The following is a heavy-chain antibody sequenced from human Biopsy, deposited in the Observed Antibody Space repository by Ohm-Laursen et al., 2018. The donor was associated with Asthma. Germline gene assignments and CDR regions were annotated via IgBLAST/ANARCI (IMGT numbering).Heavy chain of an antibody. CDR1: LYNFIIFA. CDR2: INSFNFNT. CDR3: ARTYYDFLTGQVKDAFGI. J-gene: IGHJ3*02. D-gene: IGHD3-9*01. Sequence: ASVKFSCKSSLYNFIIFAIHFFLHSPLQILYFIFFINSFNFNTNYSQKFHCRVSITRDTSASTAYMELRSLRSEDTAAYYCARTYYDFLTGQVKDAFGIWGQGTMVTVSS. V-gene: IGHV1-3*01.